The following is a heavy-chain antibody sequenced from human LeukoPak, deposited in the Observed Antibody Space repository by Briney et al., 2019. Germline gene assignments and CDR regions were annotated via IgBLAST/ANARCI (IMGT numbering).Heavy chain of an antibody. Sequence: SETLSLTCTVSGGSISSYYWSWIRQPPGKGLEWIGYIYYSGSTNYNPSLKSRVTISVDTSKNQFSLKLSSVTAADTAVYYCASGVVVVPAAISYFDYWGQGTLVTVSS. V-gene: IGHV4-59*01. CDR2: IYYSGST. D-gene: IGHD2-2*01. J-gene: IGHJ4*02. CDR1: GGSISSYY. CDR3: ASGVVVVPAAISYFDY.